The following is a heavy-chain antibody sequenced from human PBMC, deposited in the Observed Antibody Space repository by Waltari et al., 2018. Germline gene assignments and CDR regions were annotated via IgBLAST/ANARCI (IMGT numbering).Heavy chain of an antibody. Sequence: QVQLVQSGAEVKKPGSSVKVSCKASGGTFSSYAISWVRQAPGQGLEWMGGIIPIFGTANYAQKFQGRVTITADTSTDTAYMELSSLRSEDTAVYYCATHRRNDGQNYYYYMDVWGKGTTVTVSS. CDR3: ATHRRNDGQNYYYYMDV. D-gene: IGHD1-1*01. CDR1: GGTFSSYA. V-gene: IGHV1-69*14. J-gene: IGHJ6*03. CDR2: IIPIFGTA.